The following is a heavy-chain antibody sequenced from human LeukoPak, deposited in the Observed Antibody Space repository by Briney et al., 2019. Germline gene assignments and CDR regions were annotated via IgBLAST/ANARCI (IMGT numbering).Heavy chain of an antibody. CDR1: GGSPSSGDYY. V-gene: IGHV4-61*08. D-gene: IGHD3-22*01. CDR2: ISYSGST. Sequence: PSETLSLTCTVSGGSPSSGDYYWDWIRPPPGKGLEWIGYISYSGSTNYNPSLKSRVTISVDTSKNQFSLKLSSVTAADTAVYYCARVARADDSSGYYYARLPTDKRYYYYHGMDVWGQGTTVTVSS. J-gene: IGHJ6*02. CDR3: ARVARADDSSGYYYARLPTDKRYYYYHGMDV.